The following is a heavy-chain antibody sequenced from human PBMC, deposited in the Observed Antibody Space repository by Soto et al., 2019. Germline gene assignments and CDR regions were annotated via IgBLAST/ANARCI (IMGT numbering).Heavy chain of an antibody. CDR3: ARGPGNYGVLYYYYGMDV. Sequence: QVQLQESGPGLVKPSETLSLTCTVSGGSVSSGSYYWSWIRQPPGKGLEWVGYIYYSGSTNYNPSLKSRVTRSVDTSKNQFSLRLSSVTAADTAVYYCARGPGNYGVLYYYYGMDVWGKGTTVTVSS. V-gene: IGHV4-61*01. J-gene: IGHJ6*04. CDR2: IYYSGST. CDR1: GGSVSSGSYY. D-gene: IGHD4-17*01.